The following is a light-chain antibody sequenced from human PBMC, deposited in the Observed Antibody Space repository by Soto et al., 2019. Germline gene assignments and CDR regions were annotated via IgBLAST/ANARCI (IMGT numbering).Light chain of an antibody. J-gene: IGKJ1*01. Sequence: IKMTQSPSSLSASVGDRVTITCRASQSISNCLAWYQQRPGTAPKVLIYHASNLQSGVPSRFSGSGSGTEFTLTISSLQPDDFATYYCQPYNGYSFGQGTKVDIK. CDR2: HAS. V-gene: IGKV1-5*01. CDR3: QPYNGYS. CDR1: QSISNC.